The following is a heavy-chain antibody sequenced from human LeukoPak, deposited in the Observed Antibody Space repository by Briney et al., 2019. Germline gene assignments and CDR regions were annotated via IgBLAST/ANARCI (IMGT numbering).Heavy chain of an antibody. Sequence: SETLSLTCTVSGGSISSTGSFWGWIRQPPGKGLEWIGSIYSGGTTYYNPSLKSRVTISEDTSKNQFSLKLSSVTAADTAVYYCARRRAYYGSGSRYYYMDVWGKGTTVTISS. D-gene: IGHD3-10*01. CDR1: GGSISSTGSF. V-gene: IGHV4-39*07. CDR2: IYSGGTT. CDR3: ARRRAYYGSGSRYYYMDV. J-gene: IGHJ6*03.